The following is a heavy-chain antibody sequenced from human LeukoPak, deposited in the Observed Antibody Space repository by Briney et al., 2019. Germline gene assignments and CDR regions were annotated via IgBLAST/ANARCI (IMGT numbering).Heavy chain of an antibody. D-gene: IGHD4-17*01. CDR3: AKDRDYGDYPSAYYYYMDV. J-gene: IGHJ6*03. Sequence: PGGSLRLSCAASGFTFTTYGIHWVRQAPGKGLEGVSFIRYDGTNKLYADSVKARFTISRDNSKNTLYLQMNSLRVEDTAVYHCAKDRDYGDYPSAYYYYMDVWGNGTTVTVSS. V-gene: IGHV3-30*02. CDR1: GFTFTTYG. CDR2: IRYDGTNK.